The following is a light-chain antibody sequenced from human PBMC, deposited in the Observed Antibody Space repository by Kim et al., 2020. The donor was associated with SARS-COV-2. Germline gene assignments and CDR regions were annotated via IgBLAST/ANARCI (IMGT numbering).Light chain of an antibody. Sequence: PASISCRSSQSLLHSNGYNYLDWYVQKPGQSLQLLIYLGSYRASGVPDRFSGSASGTDFTLKISRVEAEDVGFYYGMQGRHLPFAFGQGTKLEI. J-gene: IGKJ2*01. CDR2: LGS. CDR3: MQGRHLPFA. V-gene: IGKV2-28*01. CDR1: QSLLHSNGYNY.